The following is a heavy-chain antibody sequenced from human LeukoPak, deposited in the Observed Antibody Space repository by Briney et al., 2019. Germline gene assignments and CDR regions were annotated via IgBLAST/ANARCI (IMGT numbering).Heavy chain of an antibody. CDR1: GGSISSGGYS. CDR3: ARSYSGYDSGVMDY. J-gene: IGHJ4*02. D-gene: IGHD5-12*01. V-gene: IGHV4-30-2*01. CDR2: IYHSGST. Sequence: PSETLSLTCAVSGGSISSGGYSWSWIRQPPGKGLEWIGYIYHSGSTYYNPSLKSRVTISVDRSMNQFSLKLSSVTAADTAVYYCARSYSGYDSGVMDYWGQGTLVTVSS.